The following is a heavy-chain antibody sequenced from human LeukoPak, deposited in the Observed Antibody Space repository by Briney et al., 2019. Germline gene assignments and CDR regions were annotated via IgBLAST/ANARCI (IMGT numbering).Heavy chain of an antibody. Sequence: GESLKISCKGSGYGFTNYWIGWVRQMPGKGLEWMGIIYPGDSDTRYSPSFQGQVTISADKSISTAYLQWSSLKASDTAMYYCARVKSYGDYHFDYWGQGTLVTVSS. CDR1: GYGFTNYW. J-gene: IGHJ4*02. V-gene: IGHV5-51*01. CDR3: ARVKSYGDYHFDY. D-gene: IGHD4-17*01. CDR2: IYPGDSDT.